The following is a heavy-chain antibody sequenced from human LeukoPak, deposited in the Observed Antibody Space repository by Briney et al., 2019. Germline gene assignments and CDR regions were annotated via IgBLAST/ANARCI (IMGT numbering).Heavy chain of an antibody. CDR3: ARGFGCSGGNCSPRAFDY. Sequence: GGSLRLSCAASGFTFSSYWMYWVRKAPGKGLVWVSRMNSDGSSTSYADSVKGRFIISRDNARNTLYLQMNSLRAEDTAVYYCARGFGCSGGNCSPRAFDYWGQGTLVTASS. D-gene: IGHD2-15*01. CDR1: GFTFSSYW. V-gene: IGHV3-74*01. CDR2: MNSDGSST. J-gene: IGHJ4*02.